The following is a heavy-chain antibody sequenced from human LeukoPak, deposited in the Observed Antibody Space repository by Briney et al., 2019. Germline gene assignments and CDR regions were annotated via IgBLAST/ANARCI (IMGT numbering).Heavy chain of an antibody. D-gene: IGHD5-18*01. CDR3: ARKRGYNYGPFDY. CDR2: IKQDGSEK. Sequence: SGGSLRLSCAASGFTLSNYWMSWVRQAPGKGLEWVANIKQDGSEKYYVDSVKGRFTISRDNAKNSLYLQMNSLRAEDTAVYYCARKRGYNYGPFDYWGQGTLVTVSS. V-gene: IGHV3-7*01. CDR1: GFTLSNYW. J-gene: IGHJ4*02.